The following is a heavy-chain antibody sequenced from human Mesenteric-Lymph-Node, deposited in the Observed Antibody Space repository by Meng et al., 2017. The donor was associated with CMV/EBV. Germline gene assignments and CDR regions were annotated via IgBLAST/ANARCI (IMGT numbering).Heavy chain of an antibody. V-gene: IGHV3-74*01. CDR2: IYSDGSST. D-gene: IGHD6-19*01. CDR1: GFTFSSYA. CDR3: ARENDSSGRFFDY. J-gene: IGHJ4*01. Sequence: GGSLRLSCAASGFTFSSYAMHWVRQAPGKGLVWVSRIYSDGSSTNYADSVKGRFIISRDNAKNTLYLQMNSLRAEDTAVYYCARENDSSGRFFDYWGHGTLVTVSS.